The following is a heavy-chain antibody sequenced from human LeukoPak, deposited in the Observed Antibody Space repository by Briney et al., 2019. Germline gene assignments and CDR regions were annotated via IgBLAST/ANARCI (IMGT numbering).Heavy chain of an antibody. CDR2: ISGSGDNT. J-gene: IGHJ3*02. CDR1: GFTFSSYA. V-gene: IGHV3-23*01. CDR3: AKDQTHMEAGDAFDI. Sequence: SGGSLRLSCAASGFTFSSYAMSWVHQAPGKGLEWVSAISGSGDNTYYADSVKGRFTISRDNSKNTLYLQMNSLRAEDTALYYCAKDQTHMEAGDAFDIWGQGTMVTVSS. D-gene: IGHD1-1*01.